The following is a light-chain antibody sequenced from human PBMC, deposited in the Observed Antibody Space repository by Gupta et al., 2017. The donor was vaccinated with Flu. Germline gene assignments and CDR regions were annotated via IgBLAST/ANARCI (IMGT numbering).Light chain of an antibody. J-gene: IGKJ2*01. CDR2: DAS. Sequence: EIELTQSPATLSLSPGERATLSCRASQSVSTYLAWYQKKPGQAPRLLLYDASNRATGIPARFSGSGSGTDFTLTISSLEPEDFAVYYCQKRSNWPPYTFGQGTRLEIK. CDR1: QSVSTY. V-gene: IGKV3-11*01. CDR3: QKRSNWPPYT.